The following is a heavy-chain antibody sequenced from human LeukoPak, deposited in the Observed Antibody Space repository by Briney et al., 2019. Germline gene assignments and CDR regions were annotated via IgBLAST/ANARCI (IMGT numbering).Heavy chain of an antibody. J-gene: IGHJ4*02. V-gene: IGHV3-23*01. Sequence: GGSLRLSCAASGFTFSSYGMSWVRQAPGKGLEWVSAITGSGDYTNYADSVKGRFTISRDNSKNTIYLQMNSLRAEDTAIYYCAKRSSTSSGYFDFWGRGTLVTVSS. CDR2: ITGSGDYT. CDR1: GFTFSSYG. D-gene: IGHD3-22*01. CDR3: AKRSSTSSGYFDF.